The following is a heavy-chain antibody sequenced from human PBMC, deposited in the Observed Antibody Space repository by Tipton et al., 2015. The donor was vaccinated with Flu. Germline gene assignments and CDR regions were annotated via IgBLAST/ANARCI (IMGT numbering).Heavy chain of an antibody. D-gene: IGHD6-19*01. V-gene: IGHV4-38-2*02. J-gene: IGHJ4*02. CDR3: ARGSGWSSIDY. CDR2: IYHSGST. Sequence: LRLSCTVSGYSISSGYYWGWIRQPPGKGLEWIGSIYHSGSTYYNPSLKSRVTISVDTSKNQFSLKLSSVTAADTAVYYCARGSGWSSIDYWGQGTLVTVSS. CDR1: GYSISSGYY.